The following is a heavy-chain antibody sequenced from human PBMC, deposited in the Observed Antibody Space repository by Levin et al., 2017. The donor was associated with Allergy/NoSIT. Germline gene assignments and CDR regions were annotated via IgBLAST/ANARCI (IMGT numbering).Heavy chain of an antibody. CDR1: GFTFSNYV. CDR2: IGETGVHT. V-gene: IGHV3-23*01. D-gene: IGHD6-19*01. Sequence: GGSLRLSCVASGFTFSNYVMSWVRQTPGKGLEWVSSIGETGVHTYYADSVRGRFTVSRDNSKNTLYLEMNSLRAEDSAIFYCAKDHRVPVAPNDCVDVWGQETVVTVSS. CDR3: AKDHRVPVAPNDCVDV. J-gene: IGHJ3*01.